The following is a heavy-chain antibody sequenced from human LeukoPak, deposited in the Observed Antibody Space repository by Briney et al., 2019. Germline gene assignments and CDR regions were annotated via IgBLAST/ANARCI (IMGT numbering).Heavy chain of an antibody. D-gene: IGHD2-15*01. V-gene: IGHV4-59*12. Sequence: SETLSLTCTVSGGSISSYYWSWIRQPPGKGLEWIGYIYYSGSTNYNPSLKSRVTMSVDTSKNQFSLKLSSVTAVDTAVYYCARVPRGGSENDAFDIWGRGTMVTVSS. J-gene: IGHJ3*02. CDR2: IYYSGST. CDR3: ARVPRGGSENDAFDI. CDR1: GGSISSYY.